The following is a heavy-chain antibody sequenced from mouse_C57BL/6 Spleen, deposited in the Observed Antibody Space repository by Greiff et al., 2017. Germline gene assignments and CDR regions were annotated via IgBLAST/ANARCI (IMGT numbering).Heavy chain of an antibody. CDR2: ISYDGSN. CDR1: GYSITSGYY. D-gene: IGHD2-4*01. CDR3: ARDDYDVHFDV. Sequence: VQLKESGPGLVKPSQSLSLTCSVTGYSITSGYYWNWIRQFPGNKLEWMGYISYDGSNNYNPSLKNRISITRDTSKNQFFLKLNSVTTEDTATYYCARDDYDVHFDVWGTGTTVTVSS. J-gene: IGHJ1*03. V-gene: IGHV3-6*01.